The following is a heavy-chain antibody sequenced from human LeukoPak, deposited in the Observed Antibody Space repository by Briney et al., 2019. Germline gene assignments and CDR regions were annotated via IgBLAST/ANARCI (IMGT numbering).Heavy chain of an antibody. D-gene: IGHD5-18*01. V-gene: IGHV3-13*01. CDR1: GFTFSSYD. CDR2: IGTAGDT. J-gene: IGHJ4*02. CDR3: VRASQLTWIPDY. Sequence: PGGSLRLSCAASGFTFSSYDMHWVRQATGKGLEWVSAIGTAGDTYYPGSVKGRFTISRENAKNSLYLQMNSLRAGDTAVYYCVRASQLTWIPDYWGQGTLVTVSS.